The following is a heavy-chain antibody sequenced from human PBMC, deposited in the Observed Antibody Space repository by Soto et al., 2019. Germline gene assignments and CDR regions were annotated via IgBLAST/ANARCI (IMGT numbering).Heavy chain of an antibody. J-gene: IGHJ4*02. Sequence: GGSLRLSCAASGFTFSSYGMHWVRQAPGKGLEWVAVIWYDGSNKYYADSVKGRFTISRDNSKNTLYLQMNSLRAEDTAVYYCASHCSSTSCLGGLDYWGQGTLVIVSS. CDR3: ASHCSSTSCLGGLDY. V-gene: IGHV3-33*01. D-gene: IGHD2-2*01. CDR2: IWYDGSNK. CDR1: GFTFSSYG.